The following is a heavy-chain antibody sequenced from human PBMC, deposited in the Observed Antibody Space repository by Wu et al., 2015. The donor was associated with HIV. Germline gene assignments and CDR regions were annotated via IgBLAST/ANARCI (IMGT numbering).Heavy chain of an antibody. D-gene: IGHD3-22*01. CDR2: ITPNNGAT. J-gene: IGHJ5*02. CDR3: ARVGYVSGYYDSSGYYGWFDP. Sequence: QVQLVQSGTEVRKPGASVKVSCKASGYNFIDYYIHWVRQAPGQGLEWMGWITPNNGATKYAQKFQGRVTMTRDTSINTAYMELSRLRSDDTAVYYCARVGYVSGYYDSSGYYGWFDPGAREPWSPSPQ. V-gene: IGHV1-2*02. CDR1: GYNFIDYY.